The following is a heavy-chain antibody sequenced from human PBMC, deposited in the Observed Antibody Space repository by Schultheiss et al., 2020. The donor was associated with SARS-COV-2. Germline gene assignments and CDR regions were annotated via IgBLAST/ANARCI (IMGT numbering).Heavy chain of an antibody. V-gene: IGHV4-59*10. CDR2: IYTSGST. Sequence: SETLSLTCAVYGGSFSGYYWSWIRQPPGKGLEWIGRIYTSGSTNYNPSLKSRVTMSVDTSKNQFSLKLSSVTAADTAVYYCARGGPVDLSYYYYYMDVWGKGTTVTVSS. CDR3: ARGGPVDLSYYYYYMDV. D-gene: IGHD3-16*01. J-gene: IGHJ6*03. CDR1: GGSFSGYY.